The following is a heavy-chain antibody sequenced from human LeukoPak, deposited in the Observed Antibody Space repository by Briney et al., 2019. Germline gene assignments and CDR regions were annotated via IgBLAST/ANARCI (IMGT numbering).Heavy chain of an antibody. CDR3: VTDTYHGSGSHHPRRFDY. V-gene: IGHV3-9*01. J-gene: IGHJ4*02. CDR2: ISWNSDSI. CDR1: GFRFDGYA. Sequence: SGGSLRLSCAASGFRFDGYAMHWVRQAPGEGLEWVSGISWNSDSIGYADSVKGRFTISRDNAKNSLYLQMNSLRAEDTALYYCVTDTYHGSGSHHPRRFDYWGQGTLVTVSS. D-gene: IGHD3-10*01.